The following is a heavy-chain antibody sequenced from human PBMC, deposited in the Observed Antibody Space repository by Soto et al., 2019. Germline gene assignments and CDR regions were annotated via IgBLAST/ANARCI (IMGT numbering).Heavy chain of an antibody. D-gene: IGHD1-26*01. CDR3: ARVGGSYYEGSFDAFDI. J-gene: IGHJ3*02. V-gene: IGHV1-18*01. CDR2: ISAYNGNT. CDR1: GYTFTNYG. Sequence: ASVKVSCKASGYTFTNYGISWVRQAPGQGLEWMGWISAYNGNTNYAQKLQGRVTMTTDTSTSTAYMELRSLRSDDTAVYYCARVGGSYYEGSFDAFDIWGQGTMVTVSS.